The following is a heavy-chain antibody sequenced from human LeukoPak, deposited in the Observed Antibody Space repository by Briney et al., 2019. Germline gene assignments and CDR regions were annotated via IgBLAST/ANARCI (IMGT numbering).Heavy chain of an antibody. CDR2: IYSDDST. J-gene: IGHJ4*02. V-gene: IGHV3-66*01. Sequence: GGSLRLSCAASGFTVSSNYMSWVRQAPGKGLEWVSVIYSDDSTYYADSVKGRFTISRDNSKNTLCLQMNSLRAEDTAVYYCARVQGSGQPRWYWGQGTLVTVSS. CDR1: GFTVSSNY. D-gene: IGHD2-15*01. CDR3: ARVQGSGQPRWY.